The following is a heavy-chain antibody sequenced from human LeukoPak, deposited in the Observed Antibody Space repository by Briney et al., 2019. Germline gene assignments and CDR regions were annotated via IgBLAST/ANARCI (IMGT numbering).Heavy chain of an antibody. D-gene: IGHD5-12*01. J-gene: IGHJ4*02. Sequence: SVKVSCKASGGTFSSYTISWVRQAPGQGLEWMGRIIPILGIANYAQKFQGRVTITADKSTSTAYMELSSLRSEVTAVYYCARVGSRSSGYDYWGQGTLVTVSS. V-gene: IGHV1-69*02. CDR1: GGTFSSYT. CDR2: IIPILGIA. CDR3: ARVGSRSSGYDY.